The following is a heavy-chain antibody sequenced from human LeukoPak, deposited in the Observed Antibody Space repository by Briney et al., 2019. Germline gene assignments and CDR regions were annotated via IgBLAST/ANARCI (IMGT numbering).Heavy chain of an antibody. Sequence: ASVKVSCKASGYTFTSYDINWVRQATGQGPEWMGWMNPNSGNTGYAQKFRGRVSITRNTSISTAYMELSSLISEDTAVYYCARLGELSSDDYWGQGNPVTVSS. CDR3: ARLGELSSDDY. CDR1: GYTFTSYD. J-gene: IGHJ4*02. D-gene: IGHD3-16*02. V-gene: IGHV1-8*03. CDR2: MNPNSGNT.